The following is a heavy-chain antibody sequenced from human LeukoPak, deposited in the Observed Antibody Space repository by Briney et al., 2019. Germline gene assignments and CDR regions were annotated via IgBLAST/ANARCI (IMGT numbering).Heavy chain of an antibody. Sequence: SETLSLTCTVSSGSINSYYWGWVRQPPGKGLEWIGRIYTTGATQYNPSLKSRVTMSVDTSTNQFSLNLRSMTAADTAVYYCGRQGYTASYYFLDFWSQGTLVAVS. V-gene: IGHV4-4*07. CDR2: IYTTGAT. CDR3: GRQGYTASYYFLDF. D-gene: IGHD1-26*01. J-gene: IGHJ4*02. CDR1: SGSINSYY.